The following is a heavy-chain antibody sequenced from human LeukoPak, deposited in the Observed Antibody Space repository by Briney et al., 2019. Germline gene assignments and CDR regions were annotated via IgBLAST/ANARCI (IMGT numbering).Heavy chain of an antibody. CDR3: AKPLLNYYDSSGYYLDAFDI. D-gene: IGHD3-22*01. J-gene: IGHJ3*02. CDR2: ISYDGSNK. Sequence: GGSLRLSCAASGFTFSSYGMHWVRQAPGKGLEWVAVISYDGSNKYYADSVKGRFTISRDNSKNTLYLQMNSLRAEDTAVYYCAKPLLNYYDSSGYYLDAFDIWGQGTMVTVSS. CDR1: GFTFSSYG. V-gene: IGHV3-30*18.